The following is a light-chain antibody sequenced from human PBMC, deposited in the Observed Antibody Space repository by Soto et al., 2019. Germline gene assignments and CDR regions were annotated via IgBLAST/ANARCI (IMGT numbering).Light chain of an antibody. Sequence: QSVLTQPPSASGTPGQRVTISCSGSSSNIGTNYVYWYQQLPATAPKLLIYRNNQRPSGVPDRFSGSKSGTSASLAISGLRAEDEAYYYCAASDDSLVVFGGGTKLTVL. CDR3: AASDDSLVV. V-gene: IGLV1-47*01. CDR2: RNN. J-gene: IGLJ2*01. CDR1: SSNIGTNY.